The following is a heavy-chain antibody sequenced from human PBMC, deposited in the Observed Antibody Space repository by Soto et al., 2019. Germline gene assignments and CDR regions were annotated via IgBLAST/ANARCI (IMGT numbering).Heavy chain of an antibody. CDR3: AREIRKQPGDSHFWYFDL. CDR2: TYFSGST. CDR1: GGSIRSSSYY. D-gene: IGHD5-18*01. J-gene: IGHJ2*01. V-gene: IGHV4-31*03. Sequence: PSETLSLTCSVSGGSIRSSSYYWSWIRHHPVKGLEWIGFTYFSGSTFYHPAFKSRVAISIDPPRDQFSLKVTSVTAADTAVYYCAREIRKQPGDSHFWYFDLWGRGTQVTVDS.